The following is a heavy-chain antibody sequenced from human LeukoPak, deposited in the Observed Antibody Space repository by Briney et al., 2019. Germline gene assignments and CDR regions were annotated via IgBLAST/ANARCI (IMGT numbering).Heavy chain of an antibody. CDR1: GRSIGGSSYY. V-gene: IGHV4-39*01. Sequence: PSETLSLTCAVPGRSIGGSSYYWGWIRQPPGKGLEWIGSINYSGNGYYNPSLKGRLTMSVDTSKNHFSLKLTSVTAADSGLYYCARHLTTWGDNWGQGTVVIVSS. CDR2: INYSGNG. CDR3: ARHLTTWGDN. D-gene: IGHD4-17*01. J-gene: IGHJ4*02.